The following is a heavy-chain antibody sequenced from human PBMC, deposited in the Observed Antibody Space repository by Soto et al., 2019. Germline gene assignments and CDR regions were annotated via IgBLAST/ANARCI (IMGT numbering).Heavy chain of an antibody. V-gene: IGHV3-33*01. J-gene: IGHJ4*02. Sequence: GGSLRLSCAASGFTFSSYGMHWVRQAPGKGLEWVAVIWYDGSNKYYADSVKGRFTISRDNSKNTLYLQMNSLRAEDTAVYYCARDLIGLAFDYWGQGTLVTVSS. D-gene: IGHD3-10*01. CDR1: GFTFSSYG. CDR2: IWYDGSNK. CDR3: ARDLIGLAFDY.